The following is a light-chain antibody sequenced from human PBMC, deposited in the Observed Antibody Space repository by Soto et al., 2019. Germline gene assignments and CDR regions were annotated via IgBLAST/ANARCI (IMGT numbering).Light chain of an antibody. Sequence: ETKMRHSRDTLSVYPGERATLSCSASVSINSNLAWYQQQPGQAPRLLMYGASTRATGIPARFSGSGSGTDFTLTINRLEPEDFAVYYCQHYGNSLSSFTFGPGTKVDIK. CDR2: GAS. J-gene: IGKJ3*01. CDR3: QHYGNSLSSFT. CDR1: VSINSN. V-gene: IGKV3-15*01.